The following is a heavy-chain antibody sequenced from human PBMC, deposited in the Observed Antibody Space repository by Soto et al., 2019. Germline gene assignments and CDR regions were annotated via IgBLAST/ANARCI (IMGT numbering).Heavy chain of an antibody. CDR1: GGSISSYY. CDR3: ARAKYYDILTGISAFDI. Sequence: PSETLSRTCTVSGGSISSYYWSWIRQPPGKGLEWIGYIYYSGSTNYNPSLKSRVTISVDTSKNQFSLKLSSVTAADTAVYYCARAKYYDILTGISAFDIWGQGTMVTVSS. V-gene: IGHV4-59*01. CDR2: IYYSGST. J-gene: IGHJ3*02. D-gene: IGHD3-9*01.